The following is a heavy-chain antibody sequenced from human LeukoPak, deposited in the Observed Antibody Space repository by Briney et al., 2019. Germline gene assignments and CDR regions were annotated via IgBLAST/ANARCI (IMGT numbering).Heavy chain of an antibody. CDR1: GFTFSSYD. J-gene: IGHJ4*02. CDR2: ISYDGSNK. CDR3: ARALDYSNYWGSLDY. V-gene: IGHV3-30-3*01. D-gene: IGHD4-11*01. Sequence: GRSLRLSCAASGFTFSSYDMRWVRQPPGKGLEWVALISYDGSNKYYADSVRGRFTCSRENSKNSLYRQMNSLKPENPPVFYCARALDYSNYWGSLDYGVEGTPLTVPA.